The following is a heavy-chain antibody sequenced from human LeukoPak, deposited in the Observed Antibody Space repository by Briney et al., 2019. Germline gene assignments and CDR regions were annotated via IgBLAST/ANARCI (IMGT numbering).Heavy chain of an antibody. V-gene: IGHV4-59*11. Sequence: SETLSLTCTVSGGSISSHYWSWIRQPPGKGLEWIGYIYYSGSTNYNPSLKSRVTISVDTSKNQYSLKLSSVTAADTAVYYCARVDNSSLVWFDPWGQGTLVTVSS. J-gene: IGHJ5*02. CDR1: GGSISSHY. CDR3: ARVDNSSLVWFDP. D-gene: IGHD1-1*01. CDR2: IYYSGST.